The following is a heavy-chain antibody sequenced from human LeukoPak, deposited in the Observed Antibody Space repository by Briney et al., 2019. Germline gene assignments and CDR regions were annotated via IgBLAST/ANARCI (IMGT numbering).Heavy chain of an antibody. CDR1: GGTFSSYA. CDR2: IIPIFGTA. CDR3: ARDPGYCSSTSCRREYYFDY. D-gene: IGHD2-2*01. Sequence: SVKVSCRASGGTFSSYAISWVRQAPGQGLEWMGGIIPIFGTANYAQKFQGRVTITADKSTSTAHMELSSLRSEDTAVYYCARDPGYCSSTSCRREYYFDYWGQGTLVTVSS. J-gene: IGHJ4*02. V-gene: IGHV1-69*06.